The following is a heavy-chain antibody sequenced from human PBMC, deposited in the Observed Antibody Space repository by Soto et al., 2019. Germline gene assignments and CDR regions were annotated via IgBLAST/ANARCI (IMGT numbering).Heavy chain of an antibody. D-gene: IGHD2-15*01. J-gene: IGHJ6*03. CDR1: GGTFSSYT. Sequence: ASVKVSCKASGGTFSSYTISWVRQAPGQGLEWMGRIIPILGIANYAQKFQGRVTITADKSTSTAYMELSSLRSEDTAVYYCARDLSRYCSGGSCYSQSYYYYYMDVWGKGTTVTVSS. V-gene: IGHV1-69*04. CDR2: IIPILGIA. CDR3: ARDLSRYCSGGSCYSQSYYYYYMDV.